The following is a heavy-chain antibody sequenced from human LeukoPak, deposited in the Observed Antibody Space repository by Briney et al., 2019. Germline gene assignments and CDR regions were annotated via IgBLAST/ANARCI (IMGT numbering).Heavy chain of an antibody. CDR2: IDPSSGDT. V-gene: IGHV1-2*06. CDR3: ARDLASTPYWELDY. D-gene: IGHD1-26*01. J-gene: IGHJ4*02. Sequence: ASVKVSCKASGYTFTAYYIHWVRQAPGQGLEWMGRIDPSSGDTKFAQEFQGRVTMTRDTSITTAQMELSRLKSDDTALYYCARDLASTPYWELDYWGQGTLLTVSS. CDR1: GYTFTAYY.